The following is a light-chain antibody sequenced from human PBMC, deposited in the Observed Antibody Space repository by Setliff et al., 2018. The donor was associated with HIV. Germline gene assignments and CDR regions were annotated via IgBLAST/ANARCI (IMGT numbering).Light chain of an antibody. CDR1: SSDIGTYNY. V-gene: IGLV2-14*01. Sequence: QSALAQPASVSGSPGQSITISCTGTSSDIGTYNYVSWYQQQPGKAPKLLISEVSNRPSGVSDRFSGSKSGNTASLTISRLQPEDEADYYCTSYTSSTTLGVFGTGTKVT. CDR2: EVS. CDR3: TSYTSSTTLGV. J-gene: IGLJ1*01.